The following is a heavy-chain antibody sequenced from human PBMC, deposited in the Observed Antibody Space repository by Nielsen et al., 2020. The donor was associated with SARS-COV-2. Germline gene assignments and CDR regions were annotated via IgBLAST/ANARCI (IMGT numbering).Heavy chain of an antibody. Sequence: GESLKISCATSGFTFSAYAMIWVRQAAGKGLEWVSAVNGDSVGTTFYADSAKGRFTISRDNSKNTLYLQMNGLRAEDTAVYYCARDGRIGYGVHLDYWGQGTPVTVSS. V-gene: IGHV3-23*01. CDR1: GFTFSAYA. D-gene: IGHD5-12*01. CDR3: ARDGRIGYGVHLDY. CDR2: VNGDSVGTT. J-gene: IGHJ4*02.